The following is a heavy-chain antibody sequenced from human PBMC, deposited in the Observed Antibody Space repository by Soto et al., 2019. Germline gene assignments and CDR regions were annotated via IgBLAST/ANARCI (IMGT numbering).Heavy chain of an antibody. Sequence: QVQLVQSGAEVKKPGASVKVSCKASGYTFTSYGISCVRQVPGQGLEWMGWLSAYNGNTKYAQKLQGRVTMTTDTSPSTAYRELRSLRSDDTAVYYCAREPNYVDYWGQGTLVTVSS. CDR3: AREPNYVDY. V-gene: IGHV1-18*01. CDR2: LSAYNGNT. J-gene: IGHJ4*02. CDR1: GYTFTSYG.